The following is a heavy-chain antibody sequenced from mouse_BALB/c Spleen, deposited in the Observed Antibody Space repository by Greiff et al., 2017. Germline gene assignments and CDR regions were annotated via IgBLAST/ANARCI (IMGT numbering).Heavy chain of an antibody. D-gene: IGHD2-14*01. CDR1: GYTFTSYW. CDR2: INPSNGRT. CDR3: ARREVRAWFAY. V-gene: IGHV1S81*02. Sequence: VQLQQPGAELVKPGASVKLSCKASGYTFTSYWMHWVKQRPGQGLEWIGEINPSNGRTNYNEKFKSKATLTVDKSSSTAYMQLSSLTSEDSAVYYCARREVRAWFAYWGQGTLVTVSA. J-gene: IGHJ3*01.